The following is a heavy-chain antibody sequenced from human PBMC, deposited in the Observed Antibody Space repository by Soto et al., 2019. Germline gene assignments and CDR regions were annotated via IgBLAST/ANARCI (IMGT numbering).Heavy chain of an antibody. Sequence: QVQLVQSGAEVEKPGSSVKVSCKASGGTFSSYAISWVRQAPGQGLEWMGGISPIFGTANYAQKFQGRVTITADKSTSTAYMELSSLRSEVTALYYCASGAPDCSGGRCYSSDYFDYWGQGTLVTVSS. J-gene: IGHJ4*02. D-gene: IGHD2-15*01. CDR3: ASGAPDCSGGRCYSSDYFDY. V-gene: IGHV1-69*06. CDR1: GGTFSSYA. CDR2: ISPIFGTA.